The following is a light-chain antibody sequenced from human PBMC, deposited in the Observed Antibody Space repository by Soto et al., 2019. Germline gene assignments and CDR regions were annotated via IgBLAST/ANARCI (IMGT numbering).Light chain of an antibody. V-gene: IGKV3-15*01. CDR3: QQYENCPPLK. J-gene: IGKJ4*02. Sequence: EIVMTPSPATLSVFPLERAPLSFRSSQSVSINLAWYQQKPGQAPRLLIYGSSTRATGIPARFTGSGSGTEFVLTISSRQSEDFAVYYCQQYENCPPLKFGGGTKVDIK. CDR1: QSVSIN. CDR2: GSS.